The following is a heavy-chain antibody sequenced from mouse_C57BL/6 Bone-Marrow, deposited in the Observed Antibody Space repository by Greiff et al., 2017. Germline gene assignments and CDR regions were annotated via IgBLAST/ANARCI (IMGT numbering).Heavy chain of an antibody. CDR1: GFNIKDYY. D-gene: IGHD1-1*01. CDR2: IDPEDGDT. V-gene: IGHV14-1*01. J-gene: IGHJ3*01. Sequence: EVQLQQSGAELVRPGASVKLSCTASGFNIKDYYMHWVKQRPEQGLEWIGRIDPEDGDTEYAPKFQGKATMTADTSSNTAYLQLSSLTSEDTAVYYCTTPCYYGSSYGSYWGQGTLVTVSA. CDR3: TTPCYYGSSYGSY.